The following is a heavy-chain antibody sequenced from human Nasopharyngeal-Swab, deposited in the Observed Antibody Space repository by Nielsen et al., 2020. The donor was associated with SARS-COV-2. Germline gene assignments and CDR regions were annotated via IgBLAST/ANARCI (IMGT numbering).Heavy chain of an antibody. CDR3: LRGDRRDY. J-gene: IGHJ4*02. D-gene: IGHD3-22*01. V-gene: IGHV3-21*01. CDR2: ISSDSGDK. Sequence: GGSLRLSCAASGFSFSTYTMNWVRQAPGKGLEWLSSISSDSGDKYHADSVKGRFTISRDNAKNSLYLEMNSLRAEDTAVYYCLRGDRRDYWGPGTLVSVSS. CDR1: GFSFSTYT.